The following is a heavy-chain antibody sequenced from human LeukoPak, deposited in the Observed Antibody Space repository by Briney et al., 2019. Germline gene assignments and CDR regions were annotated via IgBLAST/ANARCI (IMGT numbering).Heavy chain of an antibody. Sequence: ASVKVSCKASGYTFTSYQMDWVRQAPGQGLEWMGIINPTGGSTTYAQKFRGRVTMTRDTSTSTVYMELSSLRSEDTAVYYCTREDCSTTSCWFDAWGQGTLVSVSS. CDR1: GYTFTSYQ. V-gene: IGHV1-46*01. CDR2: INPTGGST. CDR3: TREDCSTTSCWFDA. J-gene: IGHJ5*02. D-gene: IGHD2-2*01.